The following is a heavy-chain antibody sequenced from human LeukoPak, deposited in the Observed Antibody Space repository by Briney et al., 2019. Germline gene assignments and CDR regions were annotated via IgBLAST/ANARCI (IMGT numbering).Heavy chain of an antibody. V-gene: IGHV4-30-2*01. CDR3: ARGCGGGSCYTFDP. D-gene: IGHD2-15*01. CDR2: IYHSGST. CDR1: GGSISSGGYS. Sequence: PSQTLSLTCAVSGGSISSGGYSWSWIRQPPGKGLEWIGYIYHSGSTYYNPSLKSRVTISVDRSKNQFSLKLSSVTAADTAVYYCARGCGGGSCYTFDPWGQGTLVTVSS. J-gene: IGHJ5*02.